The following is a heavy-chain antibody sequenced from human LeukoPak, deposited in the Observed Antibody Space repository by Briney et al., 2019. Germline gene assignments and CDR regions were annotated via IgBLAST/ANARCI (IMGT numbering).Heavy chain of an antibody. CDR1: GYTLTELS. J-gene: IGHJ4*02. D-gene: IGHD5-12*01. CDR2: IIPIFGTA. Sequence: ASVKVSCKVSGYTLTELSMHWVRQAPGKGLEWMGGIIPIFGTANYAQKFQGRVTITADESTSTAYMELSSLRSEDTAVYYCARGLRVATIWVDYWGQGTLVTVSS. V-gene: IGHV1-69*13. CDR3: ARGLRVATIWVDY.